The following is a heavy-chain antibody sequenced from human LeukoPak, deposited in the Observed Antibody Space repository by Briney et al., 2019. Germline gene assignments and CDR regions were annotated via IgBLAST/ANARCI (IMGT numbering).Heavy chain of an antibody. D-gene: IGHD6-19*01. CDR3: ARDLHPSGWSDFDY. CDR2: TWNDGSKE. Sequence: GGSLRLSCAASGFTLSNYGMHWVRQAPGKGLEWVAVTWNDGSKEYYAGSVKGRFTISRDIFKNTLYLQMNSLRVEDTAVYYCARDLHPSGWSDFDYWGQGTLVTVSS. V-gene: IGHV3-33*08. J-gene: IGHJ4*02. CDR1: GFTLSNYG.